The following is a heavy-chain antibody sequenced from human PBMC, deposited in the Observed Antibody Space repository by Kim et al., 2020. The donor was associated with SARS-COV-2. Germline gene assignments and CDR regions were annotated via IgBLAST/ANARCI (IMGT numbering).Heavy chain of an antibody. D-gene: IGHD3-22*01. Sequence: SRVTIAVDKSKNQFSLKLSSVTAADTAVYYCARDSTYYYDSSGESHAFDIWGQGTMVTVSS. V-gene: IGHV4-4*02. J-gene: IGHJ3*02. CDR3: ARDSTYYYDSSGESHAFDI.